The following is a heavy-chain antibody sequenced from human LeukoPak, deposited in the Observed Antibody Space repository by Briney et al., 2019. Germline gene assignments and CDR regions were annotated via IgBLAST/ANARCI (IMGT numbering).Heavy chain of an antibody. V-gene: IGHV3-53*01. CDR3: ARNGEGGSHYYYYYMDV. Sequence: GGSLRLSCTVSGFTVSDNSMSWVRQAPGKGLEWVSFIYYDDRTHYSDSVKGRFTISRDNSKNTLYLQMNSLRAEDTAFYYCARNGEGGSHYYYYYMDVWGKGTTVTVSS. CDR2: IYYDDRT. D-gene: IGHD3-10*01. J-gene: IGHJ6*03. CDR1: GFTVSDNS.